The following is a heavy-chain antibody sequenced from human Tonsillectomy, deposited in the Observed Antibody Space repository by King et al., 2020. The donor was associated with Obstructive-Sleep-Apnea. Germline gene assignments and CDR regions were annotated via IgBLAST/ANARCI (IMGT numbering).Heavy chain of an antibody. CDR2: IYYSGST. V-gene: IGHV4-31*03. J-gene: IGHJ4*02. D-gene: IGHD4-17*01. CDR1: GGSISSGGYY. Sequence: VQLQESGPGLVKPSKTLSLTCTVSGGSISSGGYYWSWIRQHPGKGLEWIGYIYYSGSTYYNPSLKSRVTISVDTSKNQFSLKLSSVTAADTAVYYCARGFVMTTVTPTFDYWGQGTLVTVSS. CDR3: ARGFVMTTVTPTFDY.